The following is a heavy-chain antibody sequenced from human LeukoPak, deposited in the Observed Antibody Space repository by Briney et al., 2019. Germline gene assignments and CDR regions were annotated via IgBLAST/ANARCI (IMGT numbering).Heavy chain of an antibody. CDR2: INAGNGNT. CDR1: GYTFTSYA. CDR3: ARAGIVVPAAIVDY. Sequence: ASVNVSCKASGYTFTSYAMHWVRQAPGQRLEWMGWINAGNGNTKYSQKFQGRVTMTRNTSISTAYMELRSLRSDDTAVYYCARAGIVVPAAIVDYWGQGTLVTVSS. V-gene: IGHV1-3*01. D-gene: IGHD2-2*02. J-gene: IGHJ4*02.